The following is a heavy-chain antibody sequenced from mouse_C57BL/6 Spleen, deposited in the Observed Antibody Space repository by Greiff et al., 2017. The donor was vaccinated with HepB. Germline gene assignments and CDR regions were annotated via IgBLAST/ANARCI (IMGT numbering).Heavy chain of an antibody. Sequence: QVQLKQPGAELVKPGASVKLSCKASGYTFTSYWMQWVKQRPGQGLEWIGEIDPSDSYTNYNQKFKGKATLTVDTSSSTAYMQLSSLTSEDSAVYYCASKSYLYYFDYWGQGTTLTVSS. V-gene: IGHV1-50*01. CDR2: IDPSDSYT. D-gene: IGHD2-12*01. CDR1: GYTFTSYW. CDR3: ASKSYLYYFDY. J-gene: IGHJ2*01.